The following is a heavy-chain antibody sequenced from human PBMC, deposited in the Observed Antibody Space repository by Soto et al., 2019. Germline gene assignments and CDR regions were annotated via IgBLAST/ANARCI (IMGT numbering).Heavy chain of an antibody. CDR2: IYPGNSDT. CDR3: ARSYCTYGGCATSVKLVYFDY. D-gene: IGHD2-8*01. CDR1: GYNFPSYW. V-gene: IGHV5-51*01. J-gene: IGHJ4*02. Sequence: PGESLKISCKASGYNFPSYWIGWVRQMPGKGLEWMGIIYPGNSDTRYSPSFQGQVTISADKSISTAYLQWSSLKASDTAIYYCARSYCTYGGCATSVKLVYFDYWGQGTLVTVSS.